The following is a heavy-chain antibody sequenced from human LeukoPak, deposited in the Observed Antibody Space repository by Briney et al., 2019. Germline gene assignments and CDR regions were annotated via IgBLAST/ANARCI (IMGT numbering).Heavy chain of an antibody. J-gene: IGHJ6*04. Sequence: PSETLSLTCAVYGGSFSGYYWSWIRQPPGKGLEWIGEINHSGSTNYNPSLKSRVTISVDTSKNQFSLKLSSVTAAGTAVYYCARARPILTGPYHYYGMDVWGKGTTVTVSS. D-gene: IGHD3-9*01. V-gene: IGHV4-34*01. CDR3: ARARPILTGPYHYYGMDV. CDR2: INHSGST. CDR1: GGSFSGYY.